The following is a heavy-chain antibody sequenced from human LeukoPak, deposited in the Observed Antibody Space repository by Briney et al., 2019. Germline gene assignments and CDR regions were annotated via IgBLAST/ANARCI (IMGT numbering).Heavy chain of an antibody. V-gene: IGHV1-69*05. D-gene: IGHD2-2*01. CDR2: IIPIFGTA. CDR3: AISGYSSSTSCVQRRYYFDY. J-gene: IGHJ4*02. Sequence: SVKVSCKAYGGTFSSYAISWVRQAPGQGLEWMGGIIPIFGTANYAQKFQGRVTITTDESTSTAYMELSSLRSEDTAVYYCAISGYSSSTSCVQRRYYFDYWGQGTLVTVSS. CDR1: GGTFSSYA.